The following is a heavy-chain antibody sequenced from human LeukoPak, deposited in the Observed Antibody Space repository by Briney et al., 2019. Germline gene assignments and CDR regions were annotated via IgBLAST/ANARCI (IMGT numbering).Heavy chain of an antibody. J-gene: IGHJ4*02. CDR3: ARASGYSSRSTDY. D-gene: IGHD6-13*01. V-gene: IGHV4-59*01. CDR2: IYYSGSS. Sequence: SETLSLTCNVSGGSISGYHWSWIRQPPGKGLEWLGYIYYSGSSNYNPSLKSRVTISADTSKNQFSLKLSSVTAADTAVYYCARASGYSSRSTDYWGQGTLVTVSS. CDR1: GGSISGYH.